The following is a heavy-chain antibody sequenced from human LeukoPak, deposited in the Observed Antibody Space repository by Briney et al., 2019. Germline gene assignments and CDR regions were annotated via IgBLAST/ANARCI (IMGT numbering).Heavy chain of an antibody. V-gene: IGHV4-61*02. CDR2: IYTSGST. CDR3: AREGCRGGSCYDI. Sequence: PSQTLSLTCTVSGGSISSGSYYWSWIRQPAGKGLEWIGRIYTSGSTNYNPSLKSRVTISVDTSKNQFSLKLSSVTAADTAVYYCAREGCRGGSCYDIWGQGTMVTVSS. CDR1: GGSISSGSYY. J-gene: IGHJ3*02. D-gene: IGHD2-15*01.